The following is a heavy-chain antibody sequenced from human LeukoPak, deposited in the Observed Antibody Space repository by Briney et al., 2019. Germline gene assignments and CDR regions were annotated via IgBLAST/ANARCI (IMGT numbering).Heavy chain of an antibody. V-gene: IGHV3-74*01. Sequence: GGALRLSCAASGCTFRSYWLHWVRQAPGKGLVWVSRIKTDGSNTVYADNVKGRFTISRDNAKNTLYLQMNSLRVEDTAVYYWTRTYYYDSRDYFDYWGQGALVTVSS. CDR3: TRTYYYDSRDYFDY. CDR2: IKTDGSNT. CDR1: GCTFRSYW. J-gene: IGHJ4*02. D-gene: IGHD3-22*01.